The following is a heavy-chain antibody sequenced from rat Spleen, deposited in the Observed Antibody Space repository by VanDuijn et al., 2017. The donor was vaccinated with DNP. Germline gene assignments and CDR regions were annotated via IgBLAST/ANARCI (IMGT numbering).Heavy chain of an antibody. D-gene: IGHD4-1*01. CDR3: ARGLAYY. Sequence: EVQLVESGGGLMQPGRSLKLSCAASGFTFSNYDMAWVRQAPTKGLEWVASISPRGGSTYYRDSVKGRFTVSRENAKSSLYLQMDSLRSEDTATYYCARGLAYYWGQGVMVTVSS. V-gene: IGHV5-25*01. J-gene: IGHJ2*01. CDR1: GFTFSNYD. CDR2: ISPRGGST.